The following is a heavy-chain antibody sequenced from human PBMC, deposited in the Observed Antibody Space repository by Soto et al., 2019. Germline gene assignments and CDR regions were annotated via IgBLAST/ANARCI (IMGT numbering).Heavy chain of an antibody. CDR3: AREYYDILTGLNWFDP. V-gene: IGHV3-48*02. Sequence: GGSLRLSCAASGFTFSSYSMNLVRQAPGKGLEWVSYISSSSSTIYYADSVKGRFTISRDNAKNSLYLQMNSLRDEDTAVYYCAREYYDILTGLNWFDPWGQGTLVTVSS. D-gene: IGHD3-9*01. CDR1: GFTFSSYS. CDR2: ISSSSSTI. J-gene: IGHJ5*02.